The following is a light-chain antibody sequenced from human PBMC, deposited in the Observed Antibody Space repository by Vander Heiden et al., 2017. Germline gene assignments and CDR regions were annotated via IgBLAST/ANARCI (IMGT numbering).Light chain of an antibody. CDR2: DAS. Sequence: EIVLTQSPATLSLPPGERATLSCRASQSVSSYLAWYQQKPGQAPRLLIYDASNRATGIPARFSGSGSGTDFTLTISSLEPEDFAVYYCQQRSNWPPFTFGRGTKVDIK. J-gene: IGKJ3*01. CDR1: QSVSSY. V-gene: IGKV3-11*01. CDR3: QQRSNWPPFT.